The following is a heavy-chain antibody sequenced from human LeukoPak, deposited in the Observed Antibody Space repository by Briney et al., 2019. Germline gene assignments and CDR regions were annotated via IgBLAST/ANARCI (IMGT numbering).Heavy chain of an antibody. CDR1: GGTFSSYA. Sequence: ASVKVSCKASGGTFSSYAISWVRQAPGQGLEWMGGIILIFGTANYAQKFQGRVTITADESTSTAYMELRSLRSDDTAVYYCARDGVVVAATPYYYYGMDVWGQGTTVTVSS. CDR3: ARDGVVVAATPYYYYGMDV. D-gene: IGHD2-15*01. V-gene: IGHV1-69*01. CDR2: IILIFGTA. J-gene: IGHJ6*02.